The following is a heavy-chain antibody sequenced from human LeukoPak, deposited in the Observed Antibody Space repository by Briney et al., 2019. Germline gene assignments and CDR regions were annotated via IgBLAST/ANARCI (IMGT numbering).Heavy chain of an antibody. J-gene: IGHJ3*02. CDR2: IYYSGST. V-gene: IGHV4-59*06. CDR3: ASKLEHDAFDI. Sequence: SETLSLTCTVSGGSISSYYWSWIRQPPGKGLEWIGYIYYSGSTYYNPSLKSRVTISVDTSKNQFSLKLSSVTAADTAVYYCASKLEHDAFDIWGQGTMVTVSS. D-gene: IGHD1-1*01. CDR1: GGSISSYY.